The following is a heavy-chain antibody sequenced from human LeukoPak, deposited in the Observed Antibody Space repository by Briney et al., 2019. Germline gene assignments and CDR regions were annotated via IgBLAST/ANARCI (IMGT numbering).Heavy chain of an antibody. Sequence: GGSLRLSCAASGFTFSSYWMSWVRQAPGKGLEWVASINEDGSDKYYVDSVKGRFTISRDNAKNSLYLQTNSLRAEDTAVYYCARDTYRFDDYWGQGTLVTVSS. CDR1: GFTFSSYW. J-gene: IGHJ4*02. CDR2: INEDGSDK. V-gene: IGHV3-7*01. CDR3: ARDTYRFDDY.